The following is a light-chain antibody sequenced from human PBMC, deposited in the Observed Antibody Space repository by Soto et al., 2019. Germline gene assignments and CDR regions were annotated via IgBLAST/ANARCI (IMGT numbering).Light chain of an antibody. V-gene: IGLV3-1*01. Sequence: SYELTQLPFVTVSPGQTASITCSGDNLGDKFVHWYQQKPGQSPVLVIYHDAKRPSGIPERFSGSNSGNTATLTISGTQAMDEADYYCQAWDSSTAVFGGGTQLTVL. J-gene: IGLJ7*01. CDR3: QAWDSSTAV. CDR1: NLGDKF. CDR2: HDA.